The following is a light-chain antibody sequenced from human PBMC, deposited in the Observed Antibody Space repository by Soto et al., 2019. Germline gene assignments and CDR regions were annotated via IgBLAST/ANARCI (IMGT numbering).Light chain of an antibody. CDR2: GAY. CDR1: QSISRN. CDR3: QQHKHWPPTYT. V-gene: IGKV3-15*01. Sequence: EIVRTQSPATMSVSPGEGATLSCRVSQSISRNLAWYQQQPGQDPRLLIYGAYTRATGIPARFSGAGSGTEFTLTISSLQLEDFAFDYCQQHKHWPPTYTFGQGTKLEIK. J-gene: IGKJ2*01.